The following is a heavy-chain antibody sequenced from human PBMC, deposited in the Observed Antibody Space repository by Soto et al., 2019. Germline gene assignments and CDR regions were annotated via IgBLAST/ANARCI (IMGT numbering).Heavy chain of an antibody. CDR2: IIPIFGTA. D-gene: IGHD1-26*01. J-gene: IGHJ6*02. Sequence: SVKVSCKASGGTFSSYAISWVRQAPGQGLEWMGGIIPIFGTANYAQKFQGRVTITADESTSTAYMELSSLRSEDTAVYYCARDRVREPFYYYYGMDVWGQGTTVTVSS. V-gene: IGHV1-69*13. CDR1: GGTFSSYA. CDR3: ARDRVREPFYYYYGMDV.